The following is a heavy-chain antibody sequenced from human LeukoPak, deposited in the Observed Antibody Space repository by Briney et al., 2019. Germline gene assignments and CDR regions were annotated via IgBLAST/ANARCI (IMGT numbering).Heavy chain of an antibody. CDR2: ISWNSGSI. CDR1: GFTFDDYA. V-gene: IGHV3-9*01. D-gene: IGHD1-26*01. CDR3: AKDSGSHAGAFDI. Sequence: PGRSLRLSCAASGFTFDDYAMHWVRQAPGKDLEWVSGISWNSGSIGYADSVKGRFTISRDNAKNSLYLQMNSLRAEDTALYYCAKDSGSHAGAFDIWGQGTMVTVSS. J-gene: IGHJ3*02.